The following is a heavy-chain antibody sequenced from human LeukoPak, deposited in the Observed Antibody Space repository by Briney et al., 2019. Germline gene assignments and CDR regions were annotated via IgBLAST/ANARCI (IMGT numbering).Heavy chain of an antibody. CDR2: VYYNGLT. J-gene: IGHJ4*02. V-gene: IGHV4-59*11. CDR1: GGPISPHY. Sequence: SETLSLTCTVSGGPISPHYWTWIRQTPGKGLEWIGYVYYNGLTSYNASLRSRLILSVDTARNQVSLKLTSVTAADTAVYYCTRERSTVTFDYWGQGTLVTVSS. D-gene: IGHD4-17*01. CDR3: TRERSTVTFDY.